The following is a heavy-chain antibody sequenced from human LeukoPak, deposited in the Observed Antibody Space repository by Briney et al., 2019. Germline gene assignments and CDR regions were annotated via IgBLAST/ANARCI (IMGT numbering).Heavy chain of an antibody. D-gene: IGHD6-19*01. CDR2: TYYRSKWYN. Sequence: SQTLSLTCAISGDSVSSNSASWNWIRQAPSRGLEWLGRTYYRSKWYNDYAVSVKSRITINPDTSKNQFSLQLNSVTPEDTAVYYCARDHPYSSGWYNWFDPWGQGTLVTVSS. CDR1: GDSVSSNSAS. V-gene: IGHV6-1*01. CDR3: ARDHPYSSGWYNWFDP. J-gene: IGHJ5*02.